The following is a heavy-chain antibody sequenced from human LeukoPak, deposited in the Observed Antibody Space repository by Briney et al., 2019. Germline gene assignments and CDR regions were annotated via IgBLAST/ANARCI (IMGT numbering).Heavy chain of an antibody. CDR3: ARVVGRGYCSSSSCYKGWCDP. V-gene: IGHV4-39*07. CDR2: IYYRGST. J-gene: IGHJ5*02. Sequence: QSLSLTCTVSGGSISSSNYYWGWIRQPPRKGLDWIGSIYYRGSTYYNPSLKSRVTISVDTSKNQCSLKLSSVTAADTAVYYCARVVGRGYCSSSSCYKGWCDPWGQGTLVTVSS. CDR1: GGSISSSNYY. D-gene: IGHD2-2*02.